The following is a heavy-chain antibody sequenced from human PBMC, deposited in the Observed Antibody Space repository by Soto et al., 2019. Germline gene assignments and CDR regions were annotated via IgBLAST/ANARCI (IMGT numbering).Heavy chain of an antibody. CDR1: GFTFTDYW. V-gene: IGHV3-74*01. Sequence: EVQLVESGGGLVQPGGSLRLSCAASGFTFTDYWIHWVRQVPGKGLVWVSRIKSDETTTGYADSVKGRFTISRDNAKNTVYLQMSSLRAEDTAVYYCARGLYLAYGQDFWGHGILVTVSS. CDR3: ARGLYLAYGQDF. J-gene: IGHJ4*01. CDR2: IKSDETTT. D-gene: IGHD3-16*01.